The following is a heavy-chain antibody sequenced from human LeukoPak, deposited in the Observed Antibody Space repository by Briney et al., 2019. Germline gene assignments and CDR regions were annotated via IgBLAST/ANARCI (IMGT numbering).Heavy chain of an antibody. Sequence: PGGSLRLSCAASGFTFDDYAMHWVRQAPGKGLEWASGISWNSGSIGYADSVKGRFTISRDNAKNSLYLQMNSLRAEDTALYYCAKAFRPGVYSSGWYDWFDPWGQGTLVTVSS. CDR3: AKAFRPGVYSSGWYDWFDP. J-gene: IGHJ5*02. D-gene: IGHD6-19*01. V-gene: IGHV3-9*01. CDR1: GFTFDDYA. CDR2: ISWNSGSI.